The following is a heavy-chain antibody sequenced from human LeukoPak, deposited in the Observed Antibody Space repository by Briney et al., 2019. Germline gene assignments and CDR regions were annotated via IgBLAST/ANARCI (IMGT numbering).Heavy chain of an antibody. CDR3: ARRSAARSGFDY. D-gene: IGHD6-6*01. J-gene: IGHJ4*02. V-gene: IGHV3-74*03. CDR2: IKSGGSTT. CDR1: GFSFSSYW. Sequence: GGSLRLSCAASGFSFSSYWMYWVRQAPGKGLVCISRIKSGGSTTTYADSVKGRFTISRDNAKNTLYLQMDSLRVEDTGVYYCARRSAARSGFDYWGQGTLVSVSS.